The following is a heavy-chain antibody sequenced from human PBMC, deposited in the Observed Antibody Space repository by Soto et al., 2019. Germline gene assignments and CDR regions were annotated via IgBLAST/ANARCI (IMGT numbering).Heavy chain of an antibody. CDR3: ASHLVGASRYYYYYYMDV. D-gene: IGHD1-26*01. Sequence: SETLSLTCTVSGGSISSYYWSWIRRPPGKGLEWIGYIYYSGSTNYNPSLKSRVTISVDTSKNQFSLKLSSVTAADTAVYYCASHLVGASRYYYYYYMDVWGKGTTVTVSS. V-gene: IGHV4-59*08. CDR1: GGSISSYY. J-gene: IGHJ6*03. CDR2: IYYSGST.